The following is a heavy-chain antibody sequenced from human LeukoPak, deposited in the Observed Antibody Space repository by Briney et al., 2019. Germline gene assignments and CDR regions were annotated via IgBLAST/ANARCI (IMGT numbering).Heavy chain of an antibody. Sequence: PSETLSLTCAVYNGSFGGYHWNWIRRPPGKRLEWIGEITYGGATNYNPSLRSRVTMSVDTSKKQFSLKLTSLTAADTAAYYCVRGRYCSSASCYDWFDPWGPGTHVSVSS. D-gene: IGHD2-2*01. V-gene: IGHV4-34*01. CDR1: NGSFGGYH. CDR3: VRGRYCSSASCYDWFDP. J-gene: IGHJ5*02. CDR2: ITYGGAT.